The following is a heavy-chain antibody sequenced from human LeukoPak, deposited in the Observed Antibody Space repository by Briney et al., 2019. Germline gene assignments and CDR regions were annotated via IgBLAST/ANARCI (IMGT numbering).Heavy chain of an antibody. CDR1: GFDFDDYA. Sequence: GGSLRLSCVPSGFDFDDYAMHWVRKAPGKGLDWVSGISWNSATMDYADSVKGRFTISRDNAKNSLYLQMNSLRTEDTALYYCAKLCDWNSIDYWGQGTLVTVSS. J-gene: IGHJ4*02. CDR3: AKLCDWNSIDY. V-gene: IGHV3-9*01. CDR2: ISWNSATM. D-gene: IGHD1-7*01.